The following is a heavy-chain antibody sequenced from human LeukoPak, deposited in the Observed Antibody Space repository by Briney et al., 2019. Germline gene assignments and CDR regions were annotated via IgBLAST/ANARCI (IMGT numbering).Heavy chain of an antibody. CDR2: IIPIFGTA. J-gene: IGHJ4*02. D-gene: IGHD3-22*01. V-gene: IGHV1-69*13. CDR3: ARAPHRYDSSGYYPFVGY. Sequence: SVKVSCKASGGTFSSYAISWVRQAPGQGLEWMGGIIPIFGTANYAQKFQGRVTITADESTSTAYMELSSLRSEDTAVYYCARAPHRYDSSGYYPFVGYWGQGTLVTVSS. CDR1: GGTFSSYA.